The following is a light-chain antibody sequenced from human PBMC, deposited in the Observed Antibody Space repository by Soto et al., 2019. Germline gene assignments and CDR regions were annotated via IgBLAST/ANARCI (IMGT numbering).Light chain of an antibody. CDR3: QQYYHTPLIT. V-gene: IGKV4-1*01. Sequence: DIVMTQSPDSLAVSLGERATINCKSSQSILYSSNNNNYLAWFQQKPGQPPKLLIYWASTRESGVPDRFSGSGSGTDFTLTISSHHAEDAAGYYYQQYYHTPLITLGHWTRLEIK. CDR2: WAS. J-gene: IGKJ5*01. CDR1: QSILYSSNNNNY.